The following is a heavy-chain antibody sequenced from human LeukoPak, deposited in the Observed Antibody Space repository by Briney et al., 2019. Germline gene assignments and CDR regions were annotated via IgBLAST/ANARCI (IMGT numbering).Heavy chain of an antibody. Sequence: PGRSLRLSCAASGFTFSSYGMHWVRQAPGKRLEWVAVISYDGSNKYYADSVKGRFTISRDNSKNTLYLQMNSLRAEDTAVYYCAKDGYCSGGSCYMLDYWGQGTLVTVSS. D-gene: IGHD2-15*01. V-gene: IGHV3-30*18. CDR2: ISYDGSNK. CDR3: AKDGYCSGGSCYMLDY. J-gene: IGHJ4*02. CDR1: GFTFSSYG.